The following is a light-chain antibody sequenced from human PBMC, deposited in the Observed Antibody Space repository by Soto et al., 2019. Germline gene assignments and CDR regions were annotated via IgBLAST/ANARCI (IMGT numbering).Light chain of an antibody. CDR1: QSITSNY. J-gene: IGKJ5*01. V-gene: IGKV3-20*01. CDR3: QQYGRSVPIT. CDR2: GAS. Sequence: EIVLTQSPGTLSLSPGESATLSCRASQSITSNYLAWYQQKPGQAPRLLIFGASSRATGIPDRFSGSGSGTDFTLTISRLEPEDFAVYYCQQYGRSVPITFGQGTRLEIK.